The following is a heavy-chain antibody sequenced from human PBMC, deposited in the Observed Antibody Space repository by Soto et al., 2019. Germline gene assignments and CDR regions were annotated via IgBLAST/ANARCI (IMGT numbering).Heavy chain of an antibody. D-gene: IGHD3-3*02. CDR1: DGSVSSYGYY. CDR3: TRGGHFYEYMI. J-gene: IGHJ4*02. V-gene: IGHV4-61*08. Sequence: QVQLQESGPGLVKPSETLSLTCTVSDGSVSSYGYYWTWVRQAPGKGMEWIGYIAYNGGTSYNPSLRGRVTISVDTSKSQFSLYLSFATVADTGLYYCTRGGHFYEYMIWGQGTLVTVSS. CDR2: IAYNGGT.